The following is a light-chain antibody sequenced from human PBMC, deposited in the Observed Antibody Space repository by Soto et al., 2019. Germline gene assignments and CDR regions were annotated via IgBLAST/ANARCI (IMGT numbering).Light chain of an antibody. V-gene: IGLV2-23*01. J-gene: IGLJ3*02. Sequence: QSALTQPASVSGSPEQSITISCTGTNSDVGSYNLVSWYQQHPGKAPKVMIYEATKRPSGVSNRFSGSKSGNTASLTISGLQAEDEADYYCCAYAGSGTLVFGGGTKLTVL. CDR3: CAYAGSGTLV. CDR2: EAT. CDR1: NSDVGSYNL.